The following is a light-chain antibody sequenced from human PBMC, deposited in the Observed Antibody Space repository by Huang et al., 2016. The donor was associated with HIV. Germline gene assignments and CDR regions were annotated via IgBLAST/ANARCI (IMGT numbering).Light chain of an antibody. CDR1: QDISHC. J-gene: IGKJ2*01. V-gene: IGKV1-33*01. Sequence: DIQMTQSPSSLSASVGDRVTITCQASQDISHCLDCYQQKPGKAPKLLIYDAYNLQTGVPSRFSGGGAGTDFSFNISRLQPEDIATYYCQQYDNPVTFGQGTKVEIK. CDR2: DAY. CDR3: QQYDNPVT.